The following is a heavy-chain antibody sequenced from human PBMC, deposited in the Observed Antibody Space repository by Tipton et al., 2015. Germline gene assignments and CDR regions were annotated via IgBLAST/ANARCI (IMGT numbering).Heavy chain of an antibody. CDR2: IYHSETT. CDR1: GGSFYTYY. Sequence: TLSLTCSLSGGSFYTYYGTWIRQPPGQGLEWIGEIYHSETTNYNPALRGRFTISLRTTKNQLYLKVDSVTAADTAIYYCARGGSPIIEMAYHHYGLDVWGQGTTVTVSS. V-gene: IGHV4-34*01. CDR3: ARGGSPIIEMAYHHYGLDV. D-gene: IGHD5-24*01. J-gene: IGHJ6*02.